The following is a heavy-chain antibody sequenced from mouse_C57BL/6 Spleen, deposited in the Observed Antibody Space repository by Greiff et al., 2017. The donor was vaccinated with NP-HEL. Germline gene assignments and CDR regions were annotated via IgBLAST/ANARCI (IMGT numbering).Heavy chain of an antibody. CDR1: GYSITSGYD. Sequence: EVKVEESGPGMVKPSQSLSLTCTVTGYSITSGYDWHWIRHFPGNKLEWMGYISYSGSTNYNPSLKSRISITHDTSKNHFFLKLNSVTTEDTATYYCARGDYGSSLWYFDVWGTGTTVTVSS. D-gene: IGHD1-1*01. V-gene: IGHV3-1*01. CDR2: ISYSGST. J-gene: IGHJ1*03. CDR3: ARGDYGSSLWYFDV.